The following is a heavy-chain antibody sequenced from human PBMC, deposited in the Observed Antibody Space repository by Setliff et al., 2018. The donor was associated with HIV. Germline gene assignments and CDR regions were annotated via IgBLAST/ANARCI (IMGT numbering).Heavy chain of an antibody. V-gene: IGHV4-59*11. D-gene: IGHD3-9*01. CDR2: IHYSGIT. Sequence: PSETLSLTCTVSRDSINGHWWSWIRHPPGKGLEWTGSIHYSGITHYNPSLKSRLTMSVDTSKNQVSLKLTSVTAADTAVYYCARYKCINFACVGFDIWGQGTVVTVSS. CDR3: ARYKCINFACVGFDI. CDR1: RDSINGHW. J-gene: IGHJ3*02.